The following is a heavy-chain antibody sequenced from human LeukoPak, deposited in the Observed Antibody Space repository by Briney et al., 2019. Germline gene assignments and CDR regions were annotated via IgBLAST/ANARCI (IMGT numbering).Heavy chain of an antibody. J-gene: IGHJ4*02. CDR1: GGSISSSSYY. V-gene: IGHV4-39*01. D-gene: IGHD3-10*01. CDR2: IYYSGST. Sequence: SETLSLTCTVSGGSISSSSYYWGWIRQPPGKGLERIGSIYYSGSTYYNPSLKSRVTISVDTSKNQFSLKLSSVTAADTAVYYCARSWFGELLFPFDYWGQGTLVTVS. CDR3: ARSWFGELLFPFDY.